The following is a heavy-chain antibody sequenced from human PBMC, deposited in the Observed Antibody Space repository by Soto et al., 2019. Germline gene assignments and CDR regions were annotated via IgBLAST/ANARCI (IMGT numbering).Heavy chain of an antibody. Sequence: QVQLVESGGGVVQPGRSLRLSCAASGFTFRTYAIHWVRQAPGKGLEWVAVISYDGNNEFYADSVKGRFIISRDNSKNALYLQMNSLSIEDTGVYYCARDRSSSLPLGMAVSGHGTTVTVFS. CDR1: GFTFRTYA. J-gene: IGHJ6*02. V-gene: IGHV3-30-3*01. D-gene: IGHD6-6*01. CDR2: ISYDGNNE. CDR3: ARDRSSSLPLGMAV.